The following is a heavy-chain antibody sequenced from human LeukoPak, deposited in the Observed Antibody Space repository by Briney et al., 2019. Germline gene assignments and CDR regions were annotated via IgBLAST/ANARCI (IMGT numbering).Heavy chain of an antibody. V-gene: IGHV1-2*02. J-gene: IGHJ5*02. Sequence: ASVNVSCKASGYTFTGYYIHWVRQAPGQGLEWMGWVNPNSGGGNYAQKFQGRVTMTRDTSISTAYMELSRLGSDDTAMYYCARDTGDYYGSGSRLDPWGQGTLVTVSS. D-gene: IGHD3-10*01. CDR2: VNPNSGGG. CDR1: GYTFTGYY. CDR3: ARDTGDYYGSGSRLDP.